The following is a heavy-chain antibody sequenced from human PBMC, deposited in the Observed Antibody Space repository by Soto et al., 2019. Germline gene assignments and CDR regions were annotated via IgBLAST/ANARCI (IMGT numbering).Heavy chain of an antibody. CDR2: INPLPTSGST. CDR1: GYTFTNYY. J-gene: IGHJ4*02. CDR3: ARDLAAAAY. D-gene: IGHD6-13*01. Sequence: QVQLVQSGPRVKKPGASVKVSCKASGYTFTNYYINGVRQPPGQGLEWMAIINPLPTSGSTNYAQKFQGRVTVTRDTSTSTGYLELSSLRSDDTAVYYCARDLAAAAYWGQGTLVTVSS. V-gene: IGHV1-46*01.